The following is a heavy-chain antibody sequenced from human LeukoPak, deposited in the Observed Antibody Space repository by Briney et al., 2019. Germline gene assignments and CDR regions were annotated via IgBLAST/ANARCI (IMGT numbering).Heavy chain of an antibody. V-gene: IGHV5-51*01. D-gene: IGHD4-23*01. J-gene: IGHJ4*02. CDR1: GYSFTSYW. Sequence: PGESLKISCKGSGYSFTSYWIGWVRQMPGKGLGWMGIIYPGDSDTRYSPSFQGQVTISADKSISTAYLQWSSLKASDTAMYYCARFLSHSTVVTYYFDYWGQGTLVTVSS. CDR2: IYPGDSDT. CDR3: ARFLSHSTVVTYYFDY.